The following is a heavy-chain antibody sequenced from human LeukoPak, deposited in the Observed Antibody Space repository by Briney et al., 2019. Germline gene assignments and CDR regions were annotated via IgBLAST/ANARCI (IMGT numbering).Heavy chain of an antibody. J-gene: IGHJ4*02. D-gene: IGHD1-26*01. Sequence: GGSLRLSCAGSGCTVSSNYMSWVRQAPGKGLEWVSVIYSGGSTYYADSVKGRFTISRDNSKNTLYLQMNSLRAEDTAVYYCARDEGGGSYYSFDYWGQGTLVTVSS. CDR2: IYSGGST. V-gene: IGHV3-66*02. CDR3: ARDEGGGSYYSFDY. CDR1: GCTVSSNY.